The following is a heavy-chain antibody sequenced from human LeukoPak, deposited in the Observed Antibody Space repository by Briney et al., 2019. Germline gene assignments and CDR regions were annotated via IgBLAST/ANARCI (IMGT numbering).Heavy chain of an antibody. CDR3: ARELGFCSSTSCPLFHY. CDR1: GYKLTEYY. Sequence: ASVKVSCKASGYKLTEYYVHLLRQAPGQGLEWMGWMNPNNGATNYAQKFHGRVTMTRDTSITTGYMELNSLTFDDTAIYYCARELGFCSSTSCPLFHYWGQGTLVTVSS. J-gene: IGHJ4*02. V-gene: IGHV1-2*02. CDR2: MNPNNGAT. D-gene: IGHD2-2*01.